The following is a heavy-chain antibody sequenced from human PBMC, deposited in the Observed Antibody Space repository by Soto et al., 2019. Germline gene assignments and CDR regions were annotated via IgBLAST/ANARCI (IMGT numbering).Heavy chain of an antibody. D-gene: IGHD4-17*01. CDR1: GYTFTSYY. CDR2: MNPNSGNT. V-gene: IGHV1-8*01. Sequence: ASVKGSCKASGYTFTSYYIDWVLQATGQGLEWMGWMNPNSGNTGYAQKFQGRVTMTRNTSISTAYMELSSLRSEDTAVYYCAGGYGDYDWFDPWGQGTLVTVSS. J-gene: IGHJ5*02. CDR3: AGGYGDYDWFDP.